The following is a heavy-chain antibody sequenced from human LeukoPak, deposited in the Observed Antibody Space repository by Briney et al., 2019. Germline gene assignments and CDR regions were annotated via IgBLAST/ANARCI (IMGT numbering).Heavy chain of an antibody. D-gene: IGHD3-16*01. J-gene: IGHJ4*02. CDR1: GFTFSSYA. V-gene: IGHV3-23*01. Sequence: GGSLRLSCAVSGFTFSSYAMSWVRQAPGKGLEWVSVISGSGGSTYYSDSVKGRFTISRDNSKNTLYLQMNSLRAEDTALYYCGSSAPRNGGDSKGLSDWGQGTLVTVSS. CDR3: GSSAPRNGGDSKGLSD. CDR2: ISGSGGST.